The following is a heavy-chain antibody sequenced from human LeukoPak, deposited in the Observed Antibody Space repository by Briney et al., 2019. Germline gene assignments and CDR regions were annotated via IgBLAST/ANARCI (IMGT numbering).Heavy chain of an antibody. Sequence: PSETLSLTCAVSGGSISSSNWWSWVRQPPGKGLEWIGEIYHSGSTNYNPSLKSRVTISVDKSKNQFSLKLSSVTAADTAVYYCAGAYYDFWSGNLLDYWGQGTLVTVSS. V-gene: IGHV4-4*02. CDR2: IYHSGST. J-gene: IGHJ4*02. CDR3: AGAYYDFWSGNLLDY. D-gene: IGHD3-3*01. CDR1: GGSISSSNW.